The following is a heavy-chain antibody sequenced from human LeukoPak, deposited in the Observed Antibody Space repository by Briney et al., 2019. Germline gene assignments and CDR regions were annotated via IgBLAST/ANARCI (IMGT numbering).Heavy chain of an antibody. D-gene: IGHD1-26*01. CDR1: GYTFINYG. CDR3: ARGGIVGAFIDY. J-gene: IGHJ4*02. Sequence: ASVKVSCKASGYTFINYGITWVRQAPGQGFEWMGWISDYNGNTNYAQKFQGRITMTTDRSTTTAYMELRNLTSDDTAVYYCARGGIVGAFIDYWGQGTLVIVSS. CDR2: ISDYNGNT. V-gene: IGHV1-18*01.